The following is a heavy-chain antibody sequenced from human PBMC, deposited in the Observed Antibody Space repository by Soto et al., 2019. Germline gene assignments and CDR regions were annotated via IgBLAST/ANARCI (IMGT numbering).Heavy chain of an antibody. CDR1: GLSFSRIA. D-gene: IGHD1-26*01. J-gene: IGHJ4*02. CDR3: ATDQVLGLTLGAIVS. V-gene: IGHV3-30*03. Sequence: GGSLRLSCRASGLSFSRIAMHWVRQAPGKGLEWVASISYDGTYRPYGDSARGRFTISRDNSENTLYLQMNSLRPEDTALYACATDQVLGLTLGAIVSWGQGTQVTFS. CDR2: ISYDGTYR.